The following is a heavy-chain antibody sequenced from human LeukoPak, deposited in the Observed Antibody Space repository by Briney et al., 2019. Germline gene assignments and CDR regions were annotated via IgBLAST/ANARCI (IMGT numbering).Heavy chain of an antibody. Sequence: GGSLRLSCAASGFTFSSYEMNWVRQAPGKGLEWVSYISSSGSTIYYADSVKGRFTISRDNAKNSLYLQMNSLRAEDTAVYYCARTVRGVIIFDYWGQGTLVTVSS. CDR2: ISSSGSTI. CDR1: GFTFSSYE. V-gene: IGHV3-48*03. J-gene: IGHJ4*02. D-gene: IGHD3-10*01. CDR3: ARTVRGVIIFDY.